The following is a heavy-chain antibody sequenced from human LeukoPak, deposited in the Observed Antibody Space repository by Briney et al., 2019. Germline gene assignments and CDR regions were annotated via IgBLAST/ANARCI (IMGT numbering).Heavy chain of an antibody. V-gene: IGHV3-11*04. D-gene: IGHD5-24*01. CDR2: IGSSGRTI. Sequence: GGSLRLSCAASGFTFSDYYMSWVRQAPGKGLEWLSYIGSSGRTIYYADSVKGRFTVSRDNAQNSLYLQMYSLRAEDTAVYYCTRHHTDGYNFWYWGPGALVTVSS. CDR3: TRHHTDGYNFWY. J-gene: IGHJ4*02. CDR1: GFTFSDYY.